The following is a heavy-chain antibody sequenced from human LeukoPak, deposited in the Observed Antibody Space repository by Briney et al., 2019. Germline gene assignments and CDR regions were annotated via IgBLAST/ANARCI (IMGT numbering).Heavy chain of an antibody. CDR1: GFTFSSYS. J-gene: IGHJ4*02. CDR2: ISSSSSTI. CDR3: ISSSPSFDY. Sequence: GGFLRLSCAASGFTFSSYSMNWVRQAPGKGLEWVSYISSSSSTIYYADSVKGPFTISRDNAKNSLYLQMNSLRAEDTAVYYCISSSPSFDYWGQGTLVTVSS. V-gene: IGHV3-48*04.